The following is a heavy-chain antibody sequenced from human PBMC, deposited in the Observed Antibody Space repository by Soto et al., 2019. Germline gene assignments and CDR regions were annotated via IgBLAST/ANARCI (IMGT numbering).Heavy chain of an antibody. CDR2: INPNSGGT. J-gene: IGHJ4*02. D-gene: IGHD3-16*01. V-gene: IGHV1-2*04. Sequence: QVQLVQSGAEVKKPGASVKVSCKASGYTFTGYYMHWVRQAPGQGLEWMGWINPNSGGTNYAQKVQGWVTMTRDTSISTAYMELSRLRSDDTAVYYCARAAGGRSADFDYWGQGTLVTVSS. CDR1: GYTFTGYY. CDR3: ARAAGGRSADFDY.